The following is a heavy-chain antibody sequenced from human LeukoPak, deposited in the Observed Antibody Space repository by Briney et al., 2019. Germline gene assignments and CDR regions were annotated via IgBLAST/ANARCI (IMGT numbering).Heavy chain of an antibody. J-gene: IGHJ4*02. CDR2: IYYSGST. D-gene: IGHD1-7*01. CDR3: ARARITGTTPFDY. V-gene: IGHV4-39*01. CDR1: GGSISSSSYY. Sequence: SETLSLTCTVSGGSISSSSYYWGWIRQPPGKGLEWIGSIYYSGSTYYNPSLKSRVTISVDTSKNQFSLKLSSVTAADTAVYYCARARITGTTPFDYWGQGTLVTVSS.